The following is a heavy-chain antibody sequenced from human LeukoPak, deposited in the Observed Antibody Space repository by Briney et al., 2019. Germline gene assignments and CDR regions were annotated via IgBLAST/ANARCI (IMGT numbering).Heavy chain of an antibody. CDR2: IYYSGST. Sequence: SETLSLTCTVSGGSISSYYWSWIRQPPGKGLEWIGYIYYSGSTNCNPSLKSRVTISVDTSKNQFSLKLSSVTAADTAVYYCASLRIRAFDYWGQGTLVTVSP. CDR1: GGSISSYY. CDR3: ASLRIRAFDY. V-gene: IGHV4-59*01. J-gene: IGHJ4*02.